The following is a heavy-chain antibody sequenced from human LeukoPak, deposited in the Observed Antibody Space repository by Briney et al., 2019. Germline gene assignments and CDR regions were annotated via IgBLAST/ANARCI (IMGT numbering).Heavy chain of an antibody. CDR2: ISSAGTYK. J-gene: IGHJ4*02. CDR1: GFTFSSYA. V-gene: IGHV3-30*04. CDR3: AKEYSSSWYYLDY. Sequence: PGTSLRLSCAASGFTFSSYAVHWVRQAPGKGLEWVAIISSAGTYKYYADSVKGRFTISRDNSKNTLYLQMNSLRVEDTAVYYCAKEYSSSWYYLDYWGQGTLVTVSS. D-gene: IGHD6-13*01.